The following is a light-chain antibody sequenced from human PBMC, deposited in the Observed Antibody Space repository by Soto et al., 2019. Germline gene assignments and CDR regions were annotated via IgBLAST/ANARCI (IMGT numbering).Light chain of an antibody. Sequence: VMTQSPATLSVSPGESATLSCRASQGVGSSLAWYKQKRGQAPRLLIYDASTRATGIPARFSGSGSGTEFSLTISSLQSEDFAVYYCQQYYHWPLTFGGGTKVDIK. CDR2: DAS. CDR3: QQYYHWPLT. CDR1: QGVGSS. V-gene: IGKV3-15*01. J-gene: IGKJ4*01.